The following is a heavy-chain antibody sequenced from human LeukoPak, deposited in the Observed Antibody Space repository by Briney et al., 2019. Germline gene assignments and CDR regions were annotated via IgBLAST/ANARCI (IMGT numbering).Heavy chain of an antibody. Sequence: ASVKVSFKASGYTFTGYYMHWVRQAPGQGLEWMGWINPNSGDTNYAQKFQGRVTMTRDTSISTAYMELSRLRSDDTAVYYCATEYVRTHYFDWWGQGTLVTVSS. CDR1: GYTFTGYY. CDR3: ATEYVRTHYFDW. V-gene: IGHV1-2*02. CDR2: INPNSGDT. D-gene: IGHD3-16*01. J-gene: IGHJ4*02.